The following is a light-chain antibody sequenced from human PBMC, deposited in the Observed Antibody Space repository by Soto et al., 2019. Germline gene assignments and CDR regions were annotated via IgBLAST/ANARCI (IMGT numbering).Light chain of an antibody. V-gene: IGKV3D-15*01. CDR3: QQHDGWPLT. J-gene: IGKJ4*01. CDR1: QSVNTN. CDR2: GAS. Sequence: ETVMTQSPATLSVSPGERATLFCRASQSVNTNLAWYQQKPGQSPRLLIYGASTRATGIPARFGGRGSGTEFTLTISSLQSEDSAVYYCQQHDGWPLTFGGGTNVEIK.